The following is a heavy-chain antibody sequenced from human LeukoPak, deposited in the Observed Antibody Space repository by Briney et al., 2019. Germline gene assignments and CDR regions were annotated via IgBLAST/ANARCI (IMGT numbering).Heavy chain of an antibody. Sequence: GRSLRLSCAASGFTFSSNGMHWVRQAPGKGLEWVAYIWYDGSDEDYADSVKGRFTISRDNSKNTLYLQMNSLRAEDTAVYYCAKDTYYYDSSGYYSKSNDYWGQGTLVTVSS. J-gene: IGHJ4*02. CDR1: GFTFSSNG. V-gene: IGHV3-30*02. D-gene: IGHD3-22*01. CDR2: IWYDGSDE. CDR3: AKDTYYYDSSGYYSKSNDY.